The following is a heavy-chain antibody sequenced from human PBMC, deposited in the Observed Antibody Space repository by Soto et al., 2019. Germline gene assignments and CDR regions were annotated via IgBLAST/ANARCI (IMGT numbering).Heavy chain of an antibody. V-gene: IGHV4-34*01. D-gene: IGHD3-16*01. Sequence: SETLSLTCAVYCGSFSGYYWSWIRQPPGKGLEWIGEIGHGGGTIYNPSLETRVTISEDSSNNQFSLKVNSVTAADTAVDYCARHGGYYFDYWGQGAPVTVSS. CDR1: CGSFSGYY. CDR2: IGHGGGT. J-gene: IGHJ4*02. CDR3: ARHGGYYFDY.